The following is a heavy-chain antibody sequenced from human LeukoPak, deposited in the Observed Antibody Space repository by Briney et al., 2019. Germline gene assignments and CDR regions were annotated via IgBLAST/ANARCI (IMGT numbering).Heavy chain of an antibody. J-gene: IGHJ4*02. D-gene: IGHD1-26*01. Sequence: PGRSLRLSCAASGFTFSSYVMHWVRQAPGKGLEWVAVISYDGNNKYYADSVKGRFTISRDNSKNTLYLQMNSLRVEDTAVYYCASQGWWELPYYFDYWGQGTLVTVSS. CDR2: ISYDGNNK. V-gene: IGHV3-30*03. CDR1: GFTFSSYV. CDR3: ASQGWWELPYYFDY.